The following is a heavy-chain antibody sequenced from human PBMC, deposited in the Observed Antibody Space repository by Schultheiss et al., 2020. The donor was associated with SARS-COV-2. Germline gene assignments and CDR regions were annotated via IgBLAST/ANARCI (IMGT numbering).Heavy chain of an antibody. J-gene: IGHJ5*02. Sequence: GGSLRLSCAASGFTFSSYGMHWVRQAPGKGLEWVAVIWYDGSNKYYADSVKGRFTISRDNSKNTLYLQMNSLRAEDTAVYYCARDNGFDILTGYSTNWFDPWGQGTLVTGSS. D-gene: IGHD3-9*01. CDR3: ARDNGFDILTGYSTNWFDP. V-gene: IGHV3-33*01. CDR2: IWYDGSNK. CDR1: GFTFSSYG.